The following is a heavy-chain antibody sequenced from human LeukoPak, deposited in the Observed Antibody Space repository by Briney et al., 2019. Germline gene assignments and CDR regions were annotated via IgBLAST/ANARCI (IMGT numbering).Heavy chain of an antibody. CDR3: ARDRPGDQNYYPLDY. CDR2: MYHSGST. Sequence: PSETLSLTCAVSGYSISSGYYWGWIRQPPGKGLEWIGSMYHSGSTYYSPSLKSRVTISVDTSKNQFSLKLSSVSAADTAVYYCARDRPGDQNYYPLDYWGQGTLVTVSS. V-gene: IGHV4-38-2*02. CDR1: GYSISSGYY. D-gene: IGHD3-22*01. J-gene: IGHJ4*02.